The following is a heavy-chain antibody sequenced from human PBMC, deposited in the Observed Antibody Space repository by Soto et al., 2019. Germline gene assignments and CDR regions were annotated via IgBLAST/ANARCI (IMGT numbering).Heavy chain of an antibody. V-gene: IGHV3-30*18. Sequence: GGSLRLSCAASGFTFSSYGMHWVRQAPGKGLEWVAVISYDGSNKYYADSVKGRFTISRDNSKNTLYLQMNSLRAEDTAVYYCAKDHYYDSSVYYYDYWGQGTLVTVSS. D-gene: IGHD3-22*01. CDR3: AKDHYYDSSVYYYDY. CDR2: ISYDGSNK. J-gene: IGHJ4*02. CDR1: GFTFSSYG.